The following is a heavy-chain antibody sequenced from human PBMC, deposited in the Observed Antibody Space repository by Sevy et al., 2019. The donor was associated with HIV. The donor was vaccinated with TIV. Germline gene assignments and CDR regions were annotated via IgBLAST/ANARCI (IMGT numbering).Heavy chain of an antibody. D-gene: IGHD3-3*01. CDR3: ARATYDFWSGYLGYYYYGIDV. Sequence: ASMKVSCKASGYTFTSYDINWVRQATGQGLEWMGWMNPNSGNTGYAQKFQGRVTMTRNTSISTAYMELSSLRSEDTAVYYCARATYDFWSGYLGYYYYGIDVWGQGTTVTVSS. CDR2: MNPNSGNT. CDR1: GYTFTSYD. J-gene: IGHJ6*02. V-gene: IGHV1-8*01.